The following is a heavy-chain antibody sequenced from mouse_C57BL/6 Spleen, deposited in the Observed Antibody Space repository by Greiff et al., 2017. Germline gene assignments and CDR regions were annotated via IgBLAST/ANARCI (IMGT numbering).Heavy chain of an antibody. Sequence: EVKLMESGGGLVQPGGSLKLSCAASGFTFSDYYMYWVRQTPEKMLEGVAYISNCGGSTYYPDTVKGRFTLSRDNPKNTLYLQMSRLKSEDTAMYYCARHIRGYFDVWGTGTTVTVSS. J-gene: IGHJ1*03. V-gene: IGHV5-12*01. CDR2: ISNCGGST. CDR1: GFTFSDYY. CDR3: ARHIRGYFDV.